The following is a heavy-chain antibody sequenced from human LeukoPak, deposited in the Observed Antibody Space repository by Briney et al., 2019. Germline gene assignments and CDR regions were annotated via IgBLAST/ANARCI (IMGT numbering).Heavy chain of an antibody. CDR3: ARVGTGYSSGWYDY. CDR2: IYYSGST. CDR1: GGSISSYY. Sequence: PSETLPLTCTVSGGSISSYYWSWIRQPPGKGLEWIGYIYYSGSTNYNPSLKSRVTISVDTSKNQFSLKLSSVTAADTAVYYCARVGTGYSSGWYDYWGQGTLVTVSS. D-gene: IGHD6-19*01. J-gene: IGHJ4*02. V-gene: IGHV4-59*01.